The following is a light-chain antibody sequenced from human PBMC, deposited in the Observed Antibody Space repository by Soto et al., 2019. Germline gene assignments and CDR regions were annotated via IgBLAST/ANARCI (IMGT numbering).Light chain of an antibody. CDR2: GAS. CDR1: QSVSSSY. V-gene: IGKV3-20*01. CDR3: QQYGSLWFT. Sequence: EIVLTQSPGTLSLSPGERATLSCRASQSVSSSYLAWYQQKPGQAPRLLIYGASSRATGIPDRLSGSGSGTDFTLTISTLEPADFAVYYCQQYGSLWFTFGPGTKVDIK. J-gene: IGKJ3*01.